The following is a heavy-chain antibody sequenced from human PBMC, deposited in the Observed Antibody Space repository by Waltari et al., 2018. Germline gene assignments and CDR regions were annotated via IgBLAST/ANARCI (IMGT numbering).Heavy chain of an antibody. CDR2: IIPNCGTG. CDR3: ARDHTENLVGGRSAFDI. Sequence: QVQLVQSGAEVKKPVSSVKVSCKASGGTFSSYAISWVRQAPGQGLEWMGGIIPNCGTGNYAKKFQGRVTITTDESTSTAYMELSSLRSEGTAVYYCARDHTENLVGGRSAFDIWGQGTMVTVSS. J-gene: IGHJ3*02. CDR1: GGTFSSYA. V-gene: IGHV1-69*05. D-gene: IGHD2-15*01.